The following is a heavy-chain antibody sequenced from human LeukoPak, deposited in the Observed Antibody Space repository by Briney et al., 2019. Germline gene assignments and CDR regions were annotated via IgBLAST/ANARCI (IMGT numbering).Heavy chain of an antibody. CDR1: GGSISTY. J-gene: IGHJ5*02. CDR2: IYYSGST. D-gene: IGHD6-19*01. CDR3: ARRAGYNSGWYWFDP. Sequence: PAETLSLTCTVSGGSISTYWGWVRQPPGKGLEGSGNIYYSGSTDYNPSLKSRFTMSVDTSKNQFSLKLSSVTATDTAVYYCARRAGYNSGWYWFDPWGQGALVTVSS. V-gene: IGHV4-39*01.